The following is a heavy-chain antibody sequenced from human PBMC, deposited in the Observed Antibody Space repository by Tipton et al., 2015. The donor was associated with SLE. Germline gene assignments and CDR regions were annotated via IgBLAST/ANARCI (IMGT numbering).Heavy chain of an antibody. CDR1: GGSINSDNSHY. CDR3: ARQIGDSEGWGYFYFMDV. CDR2: ISYSGAT. Sequence: TLSLTCTVSGGSINSDNSHYRGWVRQPPGKGLEWIGVISYSGATYYNPSLSSRVTISVGMSKNQFSLTMTSVTAADTAVYYCARQIGDSEGWGYFYFMDVWGTGTTVTVSS. D-gene: IGHD2/OR15-2a*01. V-gene: IGHV4-39*07. J-gene: IGHJ6*03.